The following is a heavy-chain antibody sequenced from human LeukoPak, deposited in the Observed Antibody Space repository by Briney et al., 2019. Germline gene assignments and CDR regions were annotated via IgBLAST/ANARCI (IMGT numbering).Heavy chain of an antibody. J-gene: IGHJ4*02. Sequence: GGSLRLSCAASGFTFSSYSMNWVRQAPGKGLEWVSYISSSSSTMYYADSVKGRFTISRDNAKNSLYLQMNSLRAEDTAVYYCARDGTGRVGATSFFDYWGQGTLVTVSS. CDR1: GFTFSSYS. V-gene: IGHV3-48*01. D-gene: IGHD1-26*01. CDR3: ARDGTGRVGATSFFDY. CDR2: ISSSSSTM.